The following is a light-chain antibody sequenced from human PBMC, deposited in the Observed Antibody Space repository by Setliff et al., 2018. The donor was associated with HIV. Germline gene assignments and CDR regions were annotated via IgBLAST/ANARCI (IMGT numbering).Light chain of an antibody. CDR1: SSDVGGLNY. CDR3: CSYAGSSTYV. V-gene: IGLV2-14*03. J-gene: IGLJ1*01. CDR2: DVI. Sequence: QSVLTQPASVSGSPGQWITISCTGTSSDVGGLNYVSWYQQQPGKAPQLLIYDVITRPSGVSDRFSASKSGNTASLTISGLQAEDEADYYCCSYAGSSTYVFGIGTKV.